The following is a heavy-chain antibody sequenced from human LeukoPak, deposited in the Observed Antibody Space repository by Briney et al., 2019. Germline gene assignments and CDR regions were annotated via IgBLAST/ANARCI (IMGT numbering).Heavy chain of an antibody. CDR1: GGSISAYY. CDR2: IYNSGST. V-gene: IGHV4-59*01. CDR3: ARENSNSWYLDY. Sequence: PSETLSLTCTVSGGSISAYYWSWIRQPPGKGLEWIGYIYNSGSTNYNPSLKSRVTISVDTSKNQFSLKLSSVTAADTAVYYCARENSNSWYLDYWGQGTLVTVSS. D-gene: IGHD6-13*01. J-gene: IGHJ4*02.